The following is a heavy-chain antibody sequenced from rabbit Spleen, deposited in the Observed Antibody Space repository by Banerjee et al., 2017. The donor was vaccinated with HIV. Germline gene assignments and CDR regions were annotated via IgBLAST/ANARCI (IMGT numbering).Heavy chain of an antibody. CDR3: LRDRADIGGDYGPYYFDF. D-gene: IGHD2-1*01. Sequence: QEQLKEAGGGRVQPGGSLTLSCKASGFDFSAYGVSWVRQAPGKGLEWIGYIDPLFASTYYASWVNGRFSISRENTQNTVYLKLNSLTAADTATYFCLRDRADIGGDYGPYYFDFWGPGTLVTVS. CDR2: IDPLFAST. V-gene: IGHV1S47*01. J-gene: IGHJ4*01. CDR1: GFDFSAYG.